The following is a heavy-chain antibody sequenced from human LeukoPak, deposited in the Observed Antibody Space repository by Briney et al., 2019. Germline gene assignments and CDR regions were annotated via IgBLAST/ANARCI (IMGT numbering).Heavy chain of an antibody. Sequence: GRSLRLSCAASGFTFSRSAVHWVRQAPGKGLEWVAVISHDGSNTDYTDSVKGRFTISRDNSKDTLYLQMNSLRAEDTAVYYCAKEMKPWMHFDYWGQGTLVTVSS. CDR3: AKEMKPWMHFDY. V-gene: IGHV3-30*18. CDR2: ISHDGSNT. CDR1: GFTFSRSA. J-gene: IGHJ4*02. D-gene: IGHD5-12*01.